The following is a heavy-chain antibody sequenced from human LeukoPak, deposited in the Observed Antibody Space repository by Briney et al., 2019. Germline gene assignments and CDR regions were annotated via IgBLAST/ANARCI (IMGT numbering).Heavy chain of an antibody. CDR2: ISGDLSTR. D-gene: IGHD3-10*01. V-gene: IGHV3-48*04. J-gene: IGHJ5*02. Sequence: GGSLRLSCAASGFTFTNYNMNWVRQAPGKGLQWVSYISGDLSTRYYADSVKGRFTISRDSAKNSLYLQMNSLRAEDTAVYYCAREGRDNWFDPWGQGTLVTVSS. CDR1: GFTFTNYN. CDR3: AREGRDNWFDP.